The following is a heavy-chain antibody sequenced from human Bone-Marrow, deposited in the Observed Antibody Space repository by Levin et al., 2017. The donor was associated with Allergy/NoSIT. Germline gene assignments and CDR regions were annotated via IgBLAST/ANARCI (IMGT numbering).Heavy chain of an antibody. V-gene: IGHV1-3*01. CDR1: GYTFTGYA. CDR2: IDAGNDKT. Sequence: PLASVKVSCKTSGYTFTGYAIHWVRQAPGERLEWMGWIDAGNDKTRYSQKFQGRVTFTRDTSASTAYMELGYLTSEDTAVYYCVRQLPHNWFDPWGQGTLVIVSS. D-gene: IGHD2-2*01. CDR3: VRQLPHNWFDP. J-gene: IGHJ5*02.